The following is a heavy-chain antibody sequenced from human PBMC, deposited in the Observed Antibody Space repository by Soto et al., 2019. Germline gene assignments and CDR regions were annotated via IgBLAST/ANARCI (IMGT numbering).Heavy chain of an antibody. J-gene: IGHJ6*02. CDR1: GGTFSSYA. V-gene: IGHV1-69*06. CDR2: IIPIFGTA. D-gene: IGHD5-18*01. Sequence: QVQLVQSGAEVKKPGSSVKVSCKASGGTFSSYAISWVRQAPGQGLEWMGGIIPIFGTANYAQKFQGRVMIPGAKSTTTARMEMRSLGSGETAVFYCALPPYIQLGWGGVSNYWSGRAVGAQGPTV. CDR3: ALPPYIQLGWGGVSNYWSGRAV.